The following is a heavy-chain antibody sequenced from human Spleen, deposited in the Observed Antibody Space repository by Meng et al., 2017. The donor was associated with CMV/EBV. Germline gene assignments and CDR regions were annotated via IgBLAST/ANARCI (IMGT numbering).Heavy chain of an antibody. D-gene: IGHD1-26*01. J-gene: IGHJ4*02. Sequence: GESLKISCKGSGYIFSNYWIAWVRQMPGKGLEWMGIIFPADSDTRYSPSFQGQVTISADKSISTAYLQWSSLRASDTAMYYCATQSGAAVFDYWGQGTLVTVSS. CDR1: GYIFSNYW. V-gene: IGHV5-51*01. CDR2: IFPADSDT. CDR3: ATQSGAAVFDY.